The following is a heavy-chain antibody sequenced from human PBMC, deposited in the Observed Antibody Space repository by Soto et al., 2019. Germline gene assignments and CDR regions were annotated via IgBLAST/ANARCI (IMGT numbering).Heavy chain of an antibody. D-gene: IGHD5-18*01. CDR1: GASISSGGYY. CDR2: IFHSGST. V-gene: IGHV4-31*03. CDR3: ARDRYRYGPNAYDI. J-gene: IGHJ3*02. Sequence: SETLSLTCTVSGASISSGGYYWSWIRQHPGKGLEWIGHIFHSGSTYYNPSLRSRVTMSVDTSNNRFSLNLRSVTAADTAVYYCARDRYRYGPNAYDIWGQGTMVTV.